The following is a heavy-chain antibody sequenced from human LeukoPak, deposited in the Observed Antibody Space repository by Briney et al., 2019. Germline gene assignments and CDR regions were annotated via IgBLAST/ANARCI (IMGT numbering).Heavy chain of an antibody. V-gene: IGHV3-33*01. CDR1: GFTFSSYG. CDR2: IWYDGSSK. J-gene: IGHJ6*03. CDR3: ARETYYYDSSGYYYYYYMDV. Sequence: GGSLRLSCAASGFTFSSYGMHWVRQAPGKGLEGVAVIWYDGSSKYYADSVKGLFTISRDNYENTLYLQMNSLRAEDTAVYYCARETYYYDSSGYYYYYYMDVWGKGTTVTVSS. D-gene: IGHD3-22*01.